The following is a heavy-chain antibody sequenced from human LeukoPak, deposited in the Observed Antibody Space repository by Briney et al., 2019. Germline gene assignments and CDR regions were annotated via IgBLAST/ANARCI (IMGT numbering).Heavy chain of an antibody. V-gene: IGHV3-30*03. CDR1: GFTFSSYG. D-gene: IGHD6-13*01. J-gene: IGHJ4*02. Sequence: GGSLRLSCAACGFTFSSYGMHWVRQAPGKGLEWVAVISYDGSNKYYADSVKGRFTISRDTAKNSLYLQMNSLRAEDTALYYCARLKAAAGSNFDYWGQGTLVTVSS. CDR3: ARLKAAAGSNFDY. CDR2: ISYDGSNK.